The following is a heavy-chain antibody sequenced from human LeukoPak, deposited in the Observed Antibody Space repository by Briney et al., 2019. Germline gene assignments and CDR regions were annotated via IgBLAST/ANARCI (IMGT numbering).Heavy chain of an antibody. CDR3: AKNVITEYYYYGMDV. J-gene: IGHJ6*02. D-gene: IGHD3-16*01. CDR2: ISNGGHST. V-gene: IGHV3-23*01. CDR1: GFTFSSYA. Sequence: GSLRLSCAASGFTFSSYAITWVRQAPGKGLEWVSAISNGGHSTYYADSVRGRFTISRDNSKNSLYLQMNSLRAEDTAVYYCAKNVITEYYYYGMDVWGQGTTVTVSS.